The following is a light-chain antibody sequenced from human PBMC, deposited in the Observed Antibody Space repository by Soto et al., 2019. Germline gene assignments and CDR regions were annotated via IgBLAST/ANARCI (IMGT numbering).Light chain of an antibody. CDR2: DSS. CDR1: QSVGKW. CDR3: QQYNSYPLT. J-gene: IGKJ4*01. V-gene: IGKV1-5*03. Sequence: DIQMTQSPSTLSASVGDRVTITCRASQSVGKWLAWYQQRPGKAPRVLIHDSSTVQSGVPPTFSGSGSGTEFTLTISSLQPEDFATYYCQQYNSYPLTFGGGTMVDVK.